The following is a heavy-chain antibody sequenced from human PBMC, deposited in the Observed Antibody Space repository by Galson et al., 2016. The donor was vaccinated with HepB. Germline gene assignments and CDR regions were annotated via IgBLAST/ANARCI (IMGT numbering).Heavy chain of an antibody. J-gene: IGHJ4*02. CDR3: ADMGATDDY. CDR2: INQDGREM. CDR1: GFSFSNSW. D-gene: IGHD1-26*01. Sequence: SLRLSCAASGFSFSNSWMSWVRQTPGKGLEWVANINQDGREMSYGDSVKGRFTISRDNAKKSLYPQMNSLRVEDTAVHYCADMGATDDYWGQGTLVTVSS. V-gene: IGHV3-7*01.